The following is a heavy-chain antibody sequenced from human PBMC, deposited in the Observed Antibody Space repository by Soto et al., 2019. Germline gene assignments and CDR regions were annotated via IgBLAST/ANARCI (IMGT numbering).Heavy chain of an antibody. Sequence: EVQLVESGGGLVQPGGSLRLSCADSGFTFSSYWMSWVRQAPVKGLEWVGNIKQDGSEKNYVDSVKGRFTISRDNAKNSLYLQMNSLRAEDTAVYYCARIASTGRGWDVWSQGTTVVVSS. CDR2: IKQDGSEK. J-gene: IGHJ6*02. CDR1: GFTFSSYW. CDR3: ARIASTGRGWDV. D-gene: IGHD6-13*01. V-gene: IGHV3-7*01.